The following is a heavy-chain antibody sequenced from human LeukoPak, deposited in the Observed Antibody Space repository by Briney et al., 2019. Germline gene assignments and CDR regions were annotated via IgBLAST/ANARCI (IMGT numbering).Heavy chain of an antibody. V-gene: IGHV3-23*01. CDR3: AKGGYSSGWRNYFDY. J-gene: IGHJ4*02. CDR1: GFTFSSYA. CDR2: ISGSGGST. D-gene: IGHD6-19*01. Sequence: GGSLRLSCAASGFTFSSYAMSWVRQAPGKGLEWVSAISGSGGSTYYADSVKGRFTISRDNSKNTPYLQMNSLRAEDTAVYYCAKGGYSSGWRNYFDYWGQGTLVTVSS.